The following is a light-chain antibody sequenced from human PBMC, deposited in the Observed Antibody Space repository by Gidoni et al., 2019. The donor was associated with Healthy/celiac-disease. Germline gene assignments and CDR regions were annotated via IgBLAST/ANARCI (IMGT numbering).Light chain of an antibody. V-gene: IGLV1-47*01. CDR1: SSNIGSNY. Sequence: QSVLTQPPSAAGTPGQRVTISCSGSSSNIGSNYVYWYQQLPGTAPKLRIYRNNPLPSGVPDRFSGSKSGTSASLAISGLRSEDEADYYCAAWDDSLSGYVFGTGTKVTVL. CDR2: RNN. CDR3: AAWDDSLSGYV. J-gene: IGLJ1*01.